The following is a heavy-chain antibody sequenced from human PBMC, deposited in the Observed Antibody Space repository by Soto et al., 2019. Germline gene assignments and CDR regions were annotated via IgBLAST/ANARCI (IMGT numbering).Heavy chain of an antibody. CDR1: GYTFTSYG. Sequence: QVQLVQSGAEVKKPGASVKVSCKASGYTFTSYGISWVRQAPGQGLVWMGWISAYNGNTNYAQKLQGRVTMTTDTSTSTAYMELRSLRSDDTAVYYCARQYSSGWYGYYYGMDVWGQGTTVTVSS. J-gene: IGHJ6*02. D-gene: IGHD6-19*01. V-gene: IGHV1-18*01. CDR3: ARQYSSGWYGYYYGMDV. CDR2: ISAYNGNT.